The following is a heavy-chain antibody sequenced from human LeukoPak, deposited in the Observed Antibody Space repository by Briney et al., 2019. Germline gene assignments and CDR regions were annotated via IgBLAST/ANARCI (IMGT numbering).Heavy chain of an antibody. Sequence: PSQTLSLTCTVSGGSISSGDYYWSWIRQPPGKGLEWIGYIYYSGSTYYNPSLKSRVTISVDTSKNQFSLKLSSVTAAGTAVYYCARESIVVPAAIDYWGQGTLVTVSS. CDR2: IYYSGST. CDR1: GGSISSGDYY. CDR3: ARESIVVPAAIDY. V-gene: IGHV4-30-4*08. D-gene: IGHD2-2*01. J-gene: IGHJ4*02.